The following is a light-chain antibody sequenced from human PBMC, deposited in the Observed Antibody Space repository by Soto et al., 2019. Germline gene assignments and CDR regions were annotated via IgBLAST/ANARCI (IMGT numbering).Light chain of an antibody. Sequence: QSALTQPPSAYGSPGQSVTISCTGTSSDVGGYNYVSWYRQHPGKAPQLIIYDVNKRPSGVPDRFSGSKSGNTASLTVSGLQAEDEADYFCNSYGGTNNYVVFGGGTKLTVL. V-gene: IGLV2-8*01. J-gene: IGLJ2*01. CDR2: DVN. CDR1: SSDVGGYNY. CDR3: NSYGGTNNYVV.